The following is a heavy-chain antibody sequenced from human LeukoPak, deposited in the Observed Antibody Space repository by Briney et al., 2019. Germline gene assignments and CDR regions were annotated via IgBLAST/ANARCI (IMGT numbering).Heavy chain of an antibody. CDR1: GDSVSSNSAA. CDR2: TYYRSKWYN. J-gene: IGHJ5*02. V-gene: IGHV6-1*01. D-gene: IGHD4-17*01. Sequence: SQTLSLTCAISGDSVSSNSAAWNWIRQSPSRGLEWLGRTYYRSKWYNDYAVSVKSRIIINPDTSKNQFSLQLNSVTPEDTAVYYCARGGAMTTVTTRWFDPWGQGTLVTVSS. CDR3: ARGGAMTTVTTRWFDP.